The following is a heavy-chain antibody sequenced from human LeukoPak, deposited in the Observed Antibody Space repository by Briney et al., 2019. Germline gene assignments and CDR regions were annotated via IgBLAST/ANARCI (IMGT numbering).Heavy chain of an antibody. CDR1: GGSFSAHY. J-gene: IGHJ4*02. CDR3: ARGLLGAPVGY. CDR2: INNSGST. V-gene: IGHV4-34*01. Sequence: ASETLSLTCGVYGGSFSAHYWSWIRQPPGKGLEWIAEINNSGSTNYNPSLKSRVTISVDTSKDQFSLKLRSVTAADTAVYYCARGLLGAPVGYWGQGTLVTVSS.